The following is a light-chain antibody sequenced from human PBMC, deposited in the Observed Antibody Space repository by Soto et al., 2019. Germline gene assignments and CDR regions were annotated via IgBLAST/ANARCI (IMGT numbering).Light chain of an antibody. J-gene: IGKJ2*01. CDR2: DAS. CDR3: QQRTDWRYT. Sequence: EIVLTQSPAILSLSPGERATLSCRASQSVSSHLAWYQQKPGLAPRLLIYDASNRATGIPARFSGSGSGTDFTLTISSLEPEDFAVYYCQQRTDWRYTFGQGTKLEIK. V-gene: IGKV3-11*01. CDR1: QSVSSH.